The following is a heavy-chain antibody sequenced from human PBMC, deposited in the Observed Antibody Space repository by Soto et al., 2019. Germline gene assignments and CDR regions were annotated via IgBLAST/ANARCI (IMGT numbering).Heavy chain of an antibody. CDR3: ARFTMKDIVVVPAAMDHYYYYMDV. D-gene: IGHD2-2*01. J-gene: IGHJ6*03. CDR1: GGSISSGGYY. Sequence: SETLSLTCTVSGGSISSGGYYWSWIRQHPGKGLEWIGYIYYSGSTYYNPSLKSRVTISVDTSKNQFSLKLSSVTAADTAVYYCARFTMKDIVVVPAAMDHYYYYMDVWGKGTTVTVSS. CDR2: IYYSGST. V-gene: IGHV4-31*03.